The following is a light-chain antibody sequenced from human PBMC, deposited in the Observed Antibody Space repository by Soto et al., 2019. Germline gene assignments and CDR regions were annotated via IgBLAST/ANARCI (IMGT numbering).Light chain of an antibody. CDR3: QQYAAGSPIT. CDR2: GAS. CDR1: QSVSSS. J-gene: IGKJ5*01. V-gene: IGKV3-20*01. Sequence: DIVSKQSPAILSVPPGERATLSCRASQSVSSSLAWYQQKTGQAPRLLISGASNRATGIPDRFSGSGSGTDFTLTISRLEPEDFALYHCQQYAAGSPITFAQGTRLEIK.